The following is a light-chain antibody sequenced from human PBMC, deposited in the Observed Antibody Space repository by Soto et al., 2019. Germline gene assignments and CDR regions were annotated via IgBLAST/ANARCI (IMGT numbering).Light chain of an antibody. J-gene: IGLJ3*02. V-gene: IGLV2-23*02. Sequence: QLVLTQPASVSGSPEQSITISCTGTSSDVGSYNLVSWYQQHPGKAPKLMIYEVSKRPSGVSNRFSGSKSGNTASLTISGLQAEDEADYYCCSYAGSSTFWVFGGGTKLTVL. CDR3: CSYAGSSTFWV. CDR2: EVS. CDR1: SSDVGSYNL.